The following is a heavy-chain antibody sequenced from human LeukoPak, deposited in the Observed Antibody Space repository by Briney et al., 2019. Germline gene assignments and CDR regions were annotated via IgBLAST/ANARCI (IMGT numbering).Heavy chain of an antibody. Sequence: GGSLRLSWGASGFTFSNYWMSWVRQAPGKGLEWVINISQDGSGKNYADSVEGRFTISRDNAKNTLYLQMNSLRAEETAIYYCARDKGSSIDQWGQGTLVTVSS. D-gene: IGHD2-15*01. V-gene: IGHV3-7*01. CDR3: ARDKGSSIDQ. CDR1: GFTFSNYW. CDR2: ISQDGSGK. J-gene: IGHJ5*02.